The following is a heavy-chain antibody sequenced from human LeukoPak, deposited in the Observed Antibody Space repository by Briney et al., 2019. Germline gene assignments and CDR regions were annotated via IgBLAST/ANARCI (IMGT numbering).Heavy chain of an antibody. Sequence: GASVKVSCKASGYTLTGYYMHWVRQAPGQGLEWMGSINPNSGGTNYAQKFQGRVTMTRDTSISTAYMELSRLRSDDTAVYYCARVRGIVVVPAARGNLDYWGQGTLVTVSS. CDR1: GYTLTGYY. J-gene: IGHJ4*02. CDR2: INPNSGGT. D-gene: IGHD2-2*01. CDR3: ARVRGIVVVPAARGNLDY. V-gene: IGHV1-2*02.